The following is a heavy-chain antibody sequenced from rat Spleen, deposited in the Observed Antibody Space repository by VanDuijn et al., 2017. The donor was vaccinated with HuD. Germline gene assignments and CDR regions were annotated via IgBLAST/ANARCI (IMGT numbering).Heavy chain of an antibody. J-gene: IGHJ2*01. CDR1: GFTFNSYW. CDR3: TREAIAARDFGY. Sequence: VQLVESGGGLVHPGRSLKLSCVTSGFTFNSYWMTWTRQAPGKGLDWVASITNDSGGTPYPDSVKGRFTISRDVEKSTLYLQMNNLRSEDTATYYCTREAIAARDFGYWGQGVMVTVSS. D-gene: IGHD1-2*01. V-gene: IGHV5-31*01. CDR2: ITNDSGGT.